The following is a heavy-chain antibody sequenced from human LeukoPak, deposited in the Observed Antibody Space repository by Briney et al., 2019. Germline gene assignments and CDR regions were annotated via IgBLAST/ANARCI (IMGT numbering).Heavy chain of an antibody. CDR3: ARVLRNYYDSSDYYYYGMDV. D-gene: IGHD3-22*01. Sequence: SVKVSCKASGGTFSSYTISWVRQNPGQGLEWMGRIIPILGIANYAQKFQGRVTITADKSTSTAYMELSSLRSEDTAVYYCARVLRNYYDSSDYYYYGMDVWGQGTTVTVSS. V-gene: IGHV1-69*02. CDR1: GGTFSSYT. CDR2: IIPILGIA. J-gene: IGHJ6*02.